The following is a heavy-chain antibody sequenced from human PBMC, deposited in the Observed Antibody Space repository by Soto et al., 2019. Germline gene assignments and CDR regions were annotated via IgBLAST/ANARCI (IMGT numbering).Heavy chain of an antibody. D-gene: IGHD3-10*01. CDR1: GGSISSGGYY. Sequence: SETLSLTCTVSGGSISSGGYYWSWIRQHPGKGLEWIGYIYYSGSTYYNPSLKSRVTISVDTSKNQFSLKLSSVTAADTAVYYCASGDYGSMGYMDVWGKGTTVTVSS. J-gene: IGHJ6*03. CDR3: ASGDYGSMGYMDV. V-gene: IGHV4-31*03. CDR2: IYYSGST.